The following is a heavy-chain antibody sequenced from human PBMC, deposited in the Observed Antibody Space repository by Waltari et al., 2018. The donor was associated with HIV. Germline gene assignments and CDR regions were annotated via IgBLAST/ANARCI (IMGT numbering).Heavy chain of an antibody. CDR1: GGSFSGYY. J-gene: IGHJ4*02. V-gene: IGHV4-34*01. Sequence: QVQLQQWGAGLLKPSETLSLTCAVYGGSFSGYYWSWIRQPPGKGLEWIGEINHSGSTNYNPSLKSRVTISVDTSKNQFSLKLSSVTAADTAVYYCARELEGCGGDCRTFDYWGQGTLVTVSS. CDR3: ARELEGCGGDCRTFDY. CDR2: INHSGST. D-gene: IGHD2-21*02.